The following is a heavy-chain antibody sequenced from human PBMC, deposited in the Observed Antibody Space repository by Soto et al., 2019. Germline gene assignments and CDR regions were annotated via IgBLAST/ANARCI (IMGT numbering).Heavy chain of an antibody. CDR3: GRSREIEMATKIGQHWFDP. D-gene: IGHD5-12*01. CDR2: IYYSGST. Sequence: SETLCLTCTVSGGSISSYYWSWIRQPPGKGLEWIGYIYYSGSTNYNPSLKSRVTISVDTSKNQFSLKLSSVTAADTAVYYCGRSREIEMATKIGQHWFDPWGQGTLVTVSS. V-gene: IGHV4-59*08. J-gene: IGHJ5*02. CDR1: GGSISSYY.